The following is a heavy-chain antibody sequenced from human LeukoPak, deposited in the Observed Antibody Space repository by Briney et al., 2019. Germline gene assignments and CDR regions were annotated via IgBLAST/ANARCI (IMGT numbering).Heavy chain of an antibody. D-gene: IGHD7-27*01. V-gene: IGHV3-33*06. J-gene: IGHJ4*02. CDR3: AKSGRNWAYLEY. Sequence: PGRSLRLSCAVSGFTLSNYGMHWVRQAPGRGLEWVAVIWHDGTNKYYADSVRGRFTISRDSSKNTLYLQMNSLRAEDTAVYYCAKSGRNWAYLEYWGQGTLVTVSS. CDR1: GFTLSNYG. CDR2: IWHDGTNK.